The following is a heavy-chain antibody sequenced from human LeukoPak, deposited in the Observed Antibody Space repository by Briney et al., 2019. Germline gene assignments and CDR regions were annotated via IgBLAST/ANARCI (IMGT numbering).Heavy chain of an antibody. CDR2: IDPSDSYT. CDR3: ASTYYYGSGPFYYFDY. J-gene: IGHJ4*02. V-gene: IGHV5-10-1*01. Sequence: GESLKISCKGSGYSFTSYWISWARQMPGKGLEWMGRIDPSDSYTNYSPSFQGHVTISADKSISTAYLQWSSLKASDTAMYYCASTYYYGSGPFYYFDYWGQGTLVTVSS. D-gene: IGHD3-10*01. CDR1: GYSFTSYW.